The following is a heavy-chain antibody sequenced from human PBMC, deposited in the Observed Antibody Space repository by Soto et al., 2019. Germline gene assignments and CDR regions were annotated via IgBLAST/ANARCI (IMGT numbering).Heavy chain of an antibody. CDR1: GFTFSSYG. CDR2: MAYDGNNK. V-gene: IGHV3-30*18. Sequence: SLRLSCVASGFTFSSYGMHWVRQAPGKGLEWVALMAYDGNNKYYADSVTGRFTISRDNSKNTLYLQMNSLRAEDTAVYYCAKDKSATFGYFDYWGQGTLVTVSS. CDR3: AKDKSATFGYFDY. D-gene: IGHD3-10*02. J-gene: IGHJ4*02.